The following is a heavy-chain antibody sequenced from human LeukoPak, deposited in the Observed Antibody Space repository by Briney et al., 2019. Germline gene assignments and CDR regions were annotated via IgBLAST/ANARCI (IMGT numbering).Heavy chain of an antibody. Sequence: TSETLSLTCAVYGGSFSGYYWSWIRQPPGKGLEWIGEINHSGSTNHNPSLKSRVTISVDTSKNQFSLKLSSVTAADTAVYYCARVGSYYDFWSGYQDDNWFDPWGQGTLVTVSS. V-gene: IGHV4-34*01. CDR3: ARVGSYYDFWSGYQDDNWFDP. J-gene: IGHJ5*02. CDR2: INHSGST. D-gene: IGHD3-3*01. CDR1: GGSFSGYY.